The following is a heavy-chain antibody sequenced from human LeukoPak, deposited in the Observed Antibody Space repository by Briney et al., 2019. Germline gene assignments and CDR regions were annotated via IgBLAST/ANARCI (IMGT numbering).Heavy chain of an antibody. Sequence: ASVTVSCKASGGTFSNSAISWVRQAPGQGPQWMGGIIPIFGTASYAQKFQGRVTITTDESTSTAYMELRSLRSEDTAVYYCARAQGDYRNFNNKWFDPWGQGTLVTVSS. CDR2: IIPIFGTA. J-gene: IGHJ5*02. D-gene: IGHD4-11*01. CDR1: GGTFSNSA. V-gene: IGHV1-69*05. CDR3: ARAQGDYRNFNNKWFDP.